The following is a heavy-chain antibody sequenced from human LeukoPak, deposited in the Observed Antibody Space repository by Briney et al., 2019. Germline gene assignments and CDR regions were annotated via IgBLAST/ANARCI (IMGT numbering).Heavy chain of an antibody. V-gene: IGHV3-48*03. CDR2: ISSSGSTI. D-gene: IGHD6-6*01. J-gene: IGHJ4*02. Sequence: PGGSLRLSCAASGFTFSSYEMNWVRQAPGKGLEWVSYISSSGSTIYYADSVKGRFTISRDNSKNTLYLQMNSLRAEDTAVYYCAKVRIAARLFDYWGQGTLVTVSS. CDR1: GFTFSSYE. CDR3: AKVRIAARLFDY.